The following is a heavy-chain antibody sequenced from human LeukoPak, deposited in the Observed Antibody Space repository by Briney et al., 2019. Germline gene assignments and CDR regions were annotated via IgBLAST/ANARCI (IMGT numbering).Heavy chain of an antibody. CDR2: INPSGGST. V-gene: IGHV1-46*01. J-gene: IGHJ4*02. CDR3: AREQNYYDSSGLGDYFDY. CDR1: GYTFTSYY. Sequence: GASVTVSCKASGYTFTSYYMHWVRQAPGQGLEWMGIINPSGGSTSYAQKFQGRVTMTRDTSTSTVYMELSSLRSEDTAVYYCAREQNYYDSSGLGDYFDYWGQGTLVTVSS. D-gene: IGHD3-22*01.